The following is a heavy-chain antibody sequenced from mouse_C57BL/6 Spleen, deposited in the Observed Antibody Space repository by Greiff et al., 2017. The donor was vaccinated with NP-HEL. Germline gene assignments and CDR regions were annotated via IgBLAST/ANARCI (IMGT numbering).Heavy chain of an antibody. CDR1: GFTFSSYA. V-gene: IGHV5-4*01. J-gene: IGHJ2*01. CDR2: ISDGGSYT. D-gene: IGHD2-5*01. CDR3: AREGGYSNYPDY. Sequence: EVQLVESGGGLVKPGGSLKLSCAASGFTFSSYAMSWVRQTPEKRLEWVATISDGGSYTYYPDNVKGRFTISRDNAKNNLYLQMSHLKSDDTAMYYCAREGGYSNYPDYWGQSTTLTVSS.